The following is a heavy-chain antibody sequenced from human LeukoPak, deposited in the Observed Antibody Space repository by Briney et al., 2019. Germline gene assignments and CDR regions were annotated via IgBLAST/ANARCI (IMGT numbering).Heavy chain of an antibody. CDR2: INHSGGT. CDR1: GGSFSGYY. V-gene: IGHV4-34*01. J-gene: IGHJ4*02. Sequence: SETLSLTCAVYGGSFSGYYWSWIRQPPGKGLEWIGEINHSGGTNYNPSLKSRVTISVDTSKNQFSLKLSSVTAADTAVYYCVRDTGKIDGYFDSWGLGTPVTVSS. CDR3: VRDTGKIDGYFDS. D-gene: IGHD1-1*01.